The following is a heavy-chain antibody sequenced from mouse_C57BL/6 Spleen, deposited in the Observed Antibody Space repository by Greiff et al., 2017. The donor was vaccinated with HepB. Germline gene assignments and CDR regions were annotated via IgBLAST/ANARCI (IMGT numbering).Heavy chain of an antibody. D-gene: IGHD1-1*01. CDR2: INPSNGGT. V-gene: IGHV1-53*01. Sequence: QVQLKQPGTELVKPGASVKLSCKASGYTFTSYWMHWVKQRPGQGLEWIGNINPSNGGTNYNEKFKSKATLTVDKSSSTAYMQLSSLTSEDSAVYYCARSDDYGSSYNWYFDVWGTGTTVTVSS. J-gene: IGHJ1*03. CDR1: GYTFTSYW. CDR3: ARSDDYGSSYNWYFDV.